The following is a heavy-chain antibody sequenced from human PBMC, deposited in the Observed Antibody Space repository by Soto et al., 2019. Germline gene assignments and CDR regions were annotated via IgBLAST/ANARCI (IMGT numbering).Heavy chain of an antibody. CDR3: ARLGTYYQSLDP. J-gene: IGHJ5*02. D-gene: IGHD1-1*01. V-gene: IGHV4-34*01. Sequence: SEILSLTCAVYGVSFSGYYWNWLLQPPGEGLEWIGKIDQSGSTNYNPSLKSRVTMSVDTSRSQFSLKLSSVTATDTAVYYCARLGTYYQSLDPWGPGNLVSVSS. CDR1: GVSFSGYY. CDR2: IDQSGST.